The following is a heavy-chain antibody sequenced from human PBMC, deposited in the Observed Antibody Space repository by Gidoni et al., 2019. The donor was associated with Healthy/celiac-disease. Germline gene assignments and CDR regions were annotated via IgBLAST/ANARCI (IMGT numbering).Heavy chain of an antibody. Sequence: VQLVQSGAEVKKPGSSVQVSCKASGRTFRSHAIRWVRQAPGQGLEWMGGIIPIFGTANYAQKFQGRVTITADESTSTAYRGLSSLRSEDTAVYDWARAGSSSSGFDYWGQGTLVTVSS. CDR1: GRTFRSHA. V-gene: IGHV1-69*01. J-gene: IGHJ4*02. CDR2: IIPIFGTA. D-gene: IGHD6-6*01. CDR3: ARAGSSSSGFDY.